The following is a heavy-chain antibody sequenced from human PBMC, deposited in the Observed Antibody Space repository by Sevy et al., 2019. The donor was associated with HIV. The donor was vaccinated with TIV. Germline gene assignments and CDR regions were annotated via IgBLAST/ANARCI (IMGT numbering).Heavy chain of an antibody. CDR1: GFTFSSYS. CDR3: ARNSRGSGTDLDY. V-gene: IGHV3-48*02. D-gene: IGHD3-10*01. CDR2: ISSSSSAI. Sequence: GGSLRLSCAASGFTFSSYSMNWVRQAPGKGLEWVSYISSSSSAIHYADSVKGRFTISMDNAKNSLYLQMNSLRDEDTAVYYCARNSRGSGTDLDYWGQGTLVTVSS. J-gene: IGHJ4*02.